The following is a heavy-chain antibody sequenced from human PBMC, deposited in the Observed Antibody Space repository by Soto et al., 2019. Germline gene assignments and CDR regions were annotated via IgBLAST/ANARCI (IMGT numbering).Heavy chain of an antibody. V-gene: IGHV1-18*01. CDR3: AVDRWLSRAVSLFDP. CDR2: ISAYNGHT. J-gene: IGHJ5*02. D-gene: IGHD3-10*01. Sequence: QVQLVQSGAEVKKPGASVKVSCKASGYTFTSYGISWVRQAPGQGLEWMGWISAYNGHTNYAQKLQVRVTMTTVTSTSTAYMELRRLRSDDTAVYYSAVDRWLSRAVSLFDPWGQGTLLTVSS. CDR1: GYTFTSYG.